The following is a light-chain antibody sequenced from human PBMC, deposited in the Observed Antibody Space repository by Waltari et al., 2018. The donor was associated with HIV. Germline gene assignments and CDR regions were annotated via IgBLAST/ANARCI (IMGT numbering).Light chain of an antibody. CDR3: HQYGSSPRA. CDR2: DAS. J-gene: IGKJ1*01. Sequence: ETVLTQSPGTLSLSPGERATLSCRASQSVSSSYLAWYQQKPGQAPRLLIYDASTRATGIPDRFSGSGSGTDFTLTINRLEPEDFAVYYCHQYGSSPRAFGPGTKVEIK. CDR1: QSVSSSY. V-gene: IGKV3-20*01.